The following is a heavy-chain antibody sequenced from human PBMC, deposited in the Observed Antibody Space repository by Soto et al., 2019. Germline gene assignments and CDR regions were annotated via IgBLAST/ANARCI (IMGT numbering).Heavy chain of an antibody. D-gene: IGHD3-22*01. CDR3: AREVDDSSGYYEDY. Sequence: EVQLEESGGDLVQPGGSLRLSCAASGFTFSSHWMHWVRQAPGKGLVWVSRINSDGSSTTYADSVKGRFTISRDNAKNTLYLQMNSRRAEDTAVYYCAREVDDSSGYYEDYWGQGTLVTVSS. CDR2: INSDGSST. V-gene: IGHV3-74*01. CDR1: GFTFSSHW. J-gene: IGHJ4*02.